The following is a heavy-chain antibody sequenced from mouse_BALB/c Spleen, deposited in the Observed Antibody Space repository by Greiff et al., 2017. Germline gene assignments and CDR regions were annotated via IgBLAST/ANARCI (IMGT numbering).Heavy chain of an antibody. Sequence: VQLQQSGAELVKPGASVKLSCTASGFNIKDTYMHWVKQRPEQGLEWIGRIDPANGNTKYDPKFQGKATTTADTSSNTAYLQLSSLTSEATAVYYWARYDYVFDYWGQGTTLTVSS. V-gene: IGHV14-3*02. D-gene: IGHD2-4*01. CDR3: ARYDYVFDY. CDR1: GFNIKDTY. J-gene: IGHJ2*01. CDR2: IDPANGNT.